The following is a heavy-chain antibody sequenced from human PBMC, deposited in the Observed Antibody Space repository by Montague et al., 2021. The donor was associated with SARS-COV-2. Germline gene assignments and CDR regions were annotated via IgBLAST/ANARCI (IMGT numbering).Heavy chain of an antibody. CDR1: GGSISSYY. CDR2: IYYGGST. CDR3: ARGSGWMGNAFDI. Sequence: SETLSLTCTVSGGSISSYYCSWIRQPPGKGLEWIGYIYYGGSTNXNPSLKSRVTISVDTSKNQFSLKLSYVTAADTAVYYCARGSGWMGNAFDIWGQGTMVTVSS. D-gene: IGHD6-19*01. V-gene: IGHV4-59*01. J-gene: IGHJ3*02.